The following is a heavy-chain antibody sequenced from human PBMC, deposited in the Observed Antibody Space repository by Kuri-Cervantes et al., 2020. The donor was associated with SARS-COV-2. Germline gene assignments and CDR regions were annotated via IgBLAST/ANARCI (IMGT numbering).Heavy chain of an antibody. D-gene: IGHD3-16*01. V-gene: IGHV4-4*02. J-gene: IGHJ4*02. CDR3: ARANSDARLDY. CDR1: GGSISSNNW. CDR2: IIHSGST. Sequence: SETLSLTCAVSGGSISSNNWWNWVRQPPGKGLEWIGEIIHSGSTKYNPSLKSRVTISIDRSKNQFSLRLRSVTAADTAVYYCARANSDARLDYWGQGTLVTVSS.